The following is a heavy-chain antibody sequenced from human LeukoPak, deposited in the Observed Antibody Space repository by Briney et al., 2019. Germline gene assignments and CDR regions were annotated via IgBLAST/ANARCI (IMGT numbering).Heavy chain of an antibody. D-gene: IGHD4-11*01. CDR2: IYNRGST. CDR1: ADSVNTYY. Sequence: PSETLSLTCIGSADSVNTYYCSWLRQAPGKGLEWIGYIYNRGSTKYNPSLKSRATISVDTSKNQFSLKLTSVTAADTAVYYCAMSNTVRRPFFDPWGQETLVTVSS. V-gene: IGHV4-59*02. J-gene: IGHJ5*02. CDR3: AMSNTVRRPFFDP.